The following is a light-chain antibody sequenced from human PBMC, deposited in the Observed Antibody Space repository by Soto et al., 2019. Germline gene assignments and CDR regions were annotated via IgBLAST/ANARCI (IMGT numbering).Light chain of an antibody. CDR1: QSVLYSSNNKNH. V-gene: IGKV4-1*01. J-gene: IGKJ4*01. CDR3: YQYFGTPLT. CDR2: WAS. Sequence: DIVMTQSPDSLAVSLGERATINCKSSQSVLYSSNNKNHLAWYQQKPGQPPKLVIYWASTRESGVPDRFSGSGSGTDFTLTISSLQADDVAVYCCYQYFGTPLTFGGGTKVEIK.